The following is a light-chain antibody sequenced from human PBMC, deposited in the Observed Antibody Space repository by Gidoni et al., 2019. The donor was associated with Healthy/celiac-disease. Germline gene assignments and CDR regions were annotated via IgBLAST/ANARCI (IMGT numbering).Light chain of an antibody. CDR3: QVWDSSSDHARV. CDR2: YDS. CDR1: NIGSKS. Sequence: SYVLTQPPSVSVAPGKTARITWWGNNIGSKSVHWYQQKPGQAPVLVIYYDSDRPSGIPERFSGSNSGNTATLTISRVEAGDEADYYCQVWDSSSDHARVFGGGTKLTVL. J-gene: IGLJ2*01. V-gene: IGLV3-21*04.